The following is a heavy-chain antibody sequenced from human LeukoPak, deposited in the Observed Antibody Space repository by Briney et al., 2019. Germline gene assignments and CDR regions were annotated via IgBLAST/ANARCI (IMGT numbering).Heavy chain of an antibody. CDR3: AIFQAVVVDP. D-gene: IGHD2-21*01. Sequence: GGSLRLSCAASGFTFSSYWRQWVRQAPGKGLVWVSRINSDGTTTDYADSVKGRFTISRDNAKNTLYLQMNSLRAEDTAVYYCAIFQAVVVDPWGQGTLVTVSS. CDR1: GFTFSSYW. J-gene: IGHJ5*02. V-gene: IGHV3-74*01. CDR2: INSDGTTT.